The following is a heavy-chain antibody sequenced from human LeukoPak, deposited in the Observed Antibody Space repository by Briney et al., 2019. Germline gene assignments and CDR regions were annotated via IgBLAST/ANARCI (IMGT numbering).Heavy chain of an antibody. D-gene: IGHD5-18*01. J-gene: IGHJ4*02. CDR3: AVILRGYSYGSPSYFDY. CDR1: GGSISSGGYY. CDR2: IYHSGST. V-gene: IGHV4-30-2*01. Sequence: SETLSLTCTVSGGSISSGGYYWSWIRQPPGKGLEWIGYIYHSGSTYYNPSLKSRVTISVDRSKNQFSLKLSSVTAADTAVYYCAVILRGYSYGSPSYFDYWGQGTLVTVSS.